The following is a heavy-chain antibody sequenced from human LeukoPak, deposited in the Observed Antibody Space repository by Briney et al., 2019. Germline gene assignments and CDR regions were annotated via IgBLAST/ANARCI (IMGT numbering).Heavy chain of an antibody. CDR3: ARHLRYFDTYYMDV. J-gene: IGHJ6*03. Sequence: SETLSLTCAVYGGSFSGYYWSWIRQPPGKGLEWIGYIYYSGSTNYNPSLKSRVTISVDTSKNQFSLKLSSVTAADTAVYYCARHLRYFDTYYMDVWGKGTTVTISS. CDR2: IYYSGST. V-gene: IGHV4-59*01. CDR1: GGSFSGYY. D-gene: IGHD3-9*01.